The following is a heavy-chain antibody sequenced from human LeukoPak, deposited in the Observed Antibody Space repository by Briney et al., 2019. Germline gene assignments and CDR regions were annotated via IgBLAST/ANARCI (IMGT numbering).Heavy chain of an antibody. D-gene: IGHD2-21*02. CDR3: ARDFGHIVVVTALDY. CDR1: GYTFTGYY. J-gene: IGHJ4*02. CDR2: INPNSGGT. V-gene: IGHV1-2*02. Sequence: ASVKVSCKASGYTFTGYYMHWVRQAPGQGLEWMGWINPNSGGTNYAQKFQGRVTMTRDTSISTAYMELSRLRSDDTAVYYCARDFGHIVVVTALDYWGQGTLVTVSS.